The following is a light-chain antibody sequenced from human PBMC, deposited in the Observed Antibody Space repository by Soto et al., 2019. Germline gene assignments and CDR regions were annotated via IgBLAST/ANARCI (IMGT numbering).Light chain of an antibody. V-gene: IGKV3-20*01. J-gene: IGKJ2*01. CDR1: QSVSSSY. CDR2: GAS. CDR3: QQYGSSPPWVG. Sequence: EIVLTQSPGTLSLSPGERATLSCRASQSVSSSYLAWYQQKPGQAPRLLIYGASSRATGIPDRFSGSGSGTDFTLTISRLEPEDFAVYYCQQYGSSPPWVGFGQGTKLEIK.